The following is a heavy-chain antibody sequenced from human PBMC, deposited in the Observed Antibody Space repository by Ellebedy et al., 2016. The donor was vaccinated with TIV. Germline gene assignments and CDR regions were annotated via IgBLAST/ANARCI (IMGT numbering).Heavy chain of an antibody. CDR1: GGTFSSYA. Sequence: AASVKVSCKASGGTFSSYAISWVRQAPGQGLEWMGGIIPIFGTANYAQKFQGRVTITADESTSTAYMELSSLRSEDTAVYYCARGTYYDILGWFDPWGQGTLVTVSS. CDR2: IIPIFGTA. D-gene: IGHD3-9*01. V-gene: IGHV1-69*13. CDR3: ARGTYYDILGWFDP. J-gene: IGHJ5*02.